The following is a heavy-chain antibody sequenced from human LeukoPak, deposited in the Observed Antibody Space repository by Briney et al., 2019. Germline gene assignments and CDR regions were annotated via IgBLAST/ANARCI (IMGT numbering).Heavy chain of an antibody. CDR2: MNPNSGNT. V-gene: IGHV1-8*03. CDR3: ARDGGSYVHDAFDI. J-gene: IGHJ3*02. Sequence: PWASVKVSCKASGYTFTGYYMHWVRQAPGQGLEWMGWMNPNSGNTGYAQKFQGRVTITRNTSISTAYMELSSLRSEDTAVYYCARDGGSYVHDAFDIWGQGTMVTVSS. CDR1: GYTFTGYY. D-gene: IGHD1-26*01.